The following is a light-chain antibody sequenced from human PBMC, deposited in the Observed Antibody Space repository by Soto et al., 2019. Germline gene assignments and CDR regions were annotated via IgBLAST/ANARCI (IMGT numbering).Light chain of an antibody. CDR3: QNFDSHPRT. Sequence: DMQMAQYPSSLSASVEDRVTITCRASQGIRHYLAWYQQKPGKVPKLLIYEASNLQSGVPSRFRGGGSGTEFTVAIGSLQPEDVATCYCQNFDSHPRTFGEGTKLDIK. V-gene: IGKV1-27*01. J-gene: IGKJ1*01. CDR2: EAS. CDR1: QGIRHY.